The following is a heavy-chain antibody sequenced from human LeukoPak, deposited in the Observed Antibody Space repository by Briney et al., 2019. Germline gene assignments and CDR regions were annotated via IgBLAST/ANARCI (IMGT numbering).Heavy chain of an antibody. Sequence: SGGSLRLSCAVSGFTFSGSAMHWVRQASGKGLEWVGHIRREANTYATTYAASLKGRFTISRDDSKNTAYLQMNSLKTEDTAVYYCTRQLGELLSGTLYYYYLDVWGKGTTVTVSS. J-gene: IGHJ6*03. CDR2: IRREANTYAT. CDR3: TRQLGELLSGTLYYYYLDV. CDR1: GFTFSGSA. D-gene: IGHD3-10*01. V-gene: IGHV3-73*01.